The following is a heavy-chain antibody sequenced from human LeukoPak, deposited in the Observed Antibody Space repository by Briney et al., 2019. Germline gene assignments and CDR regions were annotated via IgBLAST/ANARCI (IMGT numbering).Heavy chain of an antibody. V-gene: IGHV1-2*02. Sequence: ASVKVSCKASGYTFTGYYMHWVRQAPGQGLEWMGWINPNSGGTNYAQKFQGRGTMTRDTSISTAYMELSRLRSDDTAVYSCARDTYGDYPLDYWGQGTLVTVSS. CDR3: ARDTYGDYPLDY. D-gene: IGHD4-17*01. CDR2: INPNSGGT. J-gene: IGHJ4*02. CDR1: GYTFTGYY.